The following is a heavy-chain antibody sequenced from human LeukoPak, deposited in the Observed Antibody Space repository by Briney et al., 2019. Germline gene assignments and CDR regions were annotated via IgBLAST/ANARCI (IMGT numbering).Heavy chain of an antibody. CDR2: INAGNGNT. CDR3: ASDDYDSSGYYHPFDP. Sequence: ASVKVSCKASGYTFTSYAIHWVRQAPGQRLEWMGWINAGNGNTKYSQKFQGRVTITRDTSASTAYMELSSLRSEDTAVYHCASDDYDSSGYYHPFDPWGQGTLVTVSS. J-gene: IGHJ5*02. D-gene: IGHD3-22*01. V-gene: IGHV1-3*01. CDR1: GYTFTSYA.